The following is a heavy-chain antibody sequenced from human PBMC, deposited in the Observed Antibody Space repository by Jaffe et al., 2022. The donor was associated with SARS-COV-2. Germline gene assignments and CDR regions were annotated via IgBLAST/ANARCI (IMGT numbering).Heavy chain of an antibody. CDR2: IYYSGST. D-gene: IGHD6-13*01. CDR3: ARDGIAAAGNPYGMDV. CDR1: GGSISSGDYY. Sequence: QVQLQESGPGLVKPSQTLSLTCTVSGGSISSGDYYWSWIRQPPGKGLEWIGYIYYSGSTYYNPSLKSRVTISVDTSKNQFSLKLSSVTAADTAVYYCARDGIAAAGNPYGMDVWGQGTTVTVSS. J-gene: IGHJ6*02. V-gene: IGHV4-30-4*01.